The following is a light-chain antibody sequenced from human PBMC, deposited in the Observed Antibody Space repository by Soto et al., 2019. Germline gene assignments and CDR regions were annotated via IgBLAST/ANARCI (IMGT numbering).Light chain of an antibody. J-gene: IGKJ1*01. V-gene: IGKV3-20*01. Sequence: IVLTQSPGTLSLSPRDRAALSFRSSQSVSSSYLAWYQQKPGQAPRLXIYGASNRATGIPDRFSGSGSGTDFTLTISRLEPEDFAVYYCQQYGSSPRTFGQGTKVDI. CDR1: QSVSSSY. CDR2: GAS. CDR3: QQYGSSPRT.